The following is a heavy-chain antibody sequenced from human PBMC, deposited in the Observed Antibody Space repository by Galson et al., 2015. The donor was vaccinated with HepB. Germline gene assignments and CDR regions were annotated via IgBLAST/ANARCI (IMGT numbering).Heavy chain of an antibody. Sequence: SVKVSCKASGYIFTGFVLHWVRQAPGQRLEWLGWINPNTGGTDLAQKFQGRVTMTRDTSISTAYMESSSLRSDDSAVYYCARGGYCSDDKCFSWSHFDYWGQGTLVTVSS. V-gene: IGHV1-2*02. J-gene: IGHJ4*02. D-gene: IGHD2-15*01. CDR1: GYIFTGFV. CDR2: INPNTGGT. CDR3: ARGGYCSDDKCFSWSHFDY.